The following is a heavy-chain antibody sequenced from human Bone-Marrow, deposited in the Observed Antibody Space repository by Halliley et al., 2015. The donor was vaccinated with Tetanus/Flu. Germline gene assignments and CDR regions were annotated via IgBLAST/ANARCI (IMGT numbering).Heavy chain of an antibody. CDR1: GFAFSSYE. Sequence: SLRLSCAASGFAFSSYEMNWVRQAPGKGLEWVSYISSSGSSTYYADSVKGRFTISRDNAKNSLYLQMNSLRAEDTAVYFCASLSGAYQVIRWGQGTLVTVSS. CDR2: ISSSGSST. CDR3: ASLSGAYQVIR. D-gene: IGHD2-2*01. V-gene: IGHV3-48*03. J-gene: IGHJ4*02.